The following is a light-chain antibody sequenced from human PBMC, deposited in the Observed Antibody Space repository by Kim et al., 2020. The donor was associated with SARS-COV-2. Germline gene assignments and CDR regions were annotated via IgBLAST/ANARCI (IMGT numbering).Light chain of an antibody. CDR3: QSYDSSLSGVI. V-gene: IGLV1-40*01. CDR1: SSNIGTGYD. Sequence: QSVLTQPPSVSGAPGQRVTISCTGSSSNIGTGYDVHWYQQFPGTTPTLLIYGNNNRPSGVPDRFSGSKSGTSASLAITGLQPEDEADYYCQSYDSSLSGVIFGGGTQLTFL. CDR2: GNN. J-gene: IGLJ2*01.